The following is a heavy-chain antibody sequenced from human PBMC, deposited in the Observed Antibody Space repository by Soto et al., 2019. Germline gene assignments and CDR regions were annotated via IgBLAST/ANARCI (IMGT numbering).Heavy chain of an antibody. CDR3: ARGDATKIVVTTYYGMDV. CDR1: GGSLSNYG. Sequence: QVQLVQSGAEVKKPGSSVKVSCKASGGSLSNYGISWVRQAPGQGLEWMGGIIPVFGTANYAQKFQGRVTSTADECTSIVYMDVTSLRSEDTAVYYCARGDATKIVVTTYYGMDVWGKGTTVTVSS. J-gene: IGHJ6*04. CDR2: IIPVFGTA. V-gene: IGHV1-69*12. D-gene: IGHD4-17*01.